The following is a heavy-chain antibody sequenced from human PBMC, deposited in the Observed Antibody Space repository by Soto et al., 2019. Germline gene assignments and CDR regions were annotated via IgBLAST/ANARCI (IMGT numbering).Heavy chain of an antibody. J-gene: IGHJ6*03. CDR3: AKRTASGEHPGYMDV. CDR2: IGGSGRST. CDR1: GFTFSDYA. Sequence: GGSLRLSCAASGFTFSDYAMSWVRQAPGKGLEWGSAIGGSGRSTYYADSVKGRFTISRDNYKNTLYLQMNSLRAEDTAVYYCAKRTASGEHPGYMDVWGKGTTVTVSS. V-gene: IGHV3-23*01.